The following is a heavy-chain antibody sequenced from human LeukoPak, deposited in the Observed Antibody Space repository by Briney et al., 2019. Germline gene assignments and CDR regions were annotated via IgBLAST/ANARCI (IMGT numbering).Heavy chain of an antibody. D-gene: IGHD3-3*01. J-gene: IGHJ6*02. CDR1: GGSISSGSYY. CDR3: ARGGFSDFKGYYYYGMDV. Sequence: PSQTLSLTCTVSGGSISSGSYYWSWIRQPAGKGLEWIGRIYTSGSTNYNPSLKSRVTISVDTSKNQFSLKLSSVTAADTAVYYCARGGFSDFKGYYYYGMDVWGQGTTVTVS. V-gene: IGHV4-61*02. CDR2: IYTSGST.